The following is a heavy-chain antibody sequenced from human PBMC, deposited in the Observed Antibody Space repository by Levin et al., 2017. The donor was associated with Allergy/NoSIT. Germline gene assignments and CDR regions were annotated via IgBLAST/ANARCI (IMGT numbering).Heavy chain of an antibody. CDR3: ARVTGTTYYFDY. D-gene: IGHD1-20*01. V-gene: IGHV5-10-1*01. CDR1: GYSFTSYW. Sequence: GGSLRLSCKGSGYSFTSYWISWVRQMPGKGLEWMGRIDPSDSYTNYSPSFQGHVTISADKSISTAYLQWSSLKASDTAMYYCARVTGTTYYFDYWGQGTLVTVSS. J-gene: IGHJ4*02. CDR2: IDPSDSYT.